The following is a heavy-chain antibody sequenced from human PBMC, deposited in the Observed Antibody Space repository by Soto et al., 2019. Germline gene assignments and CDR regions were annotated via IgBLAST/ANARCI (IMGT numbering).Heavy chain of an antibody. D-gene: IGHD3-16*01. V-gene: IGHV3-73*02. CDR3: TRHETGWYYHYYENRPTDDAFDI. Sequence: EVQLVESGGGLVQPGGSLKLSCAASGFTFSGSAMHWVRQASGKGLEWVGRIRSKANSYATAYAASVKGRFTISRDDSKNTAYLQMNSLKTEDTAVYYCTRHETGWYYHYYENRPTDDAFDIWGQGTMVTVSS. CDR1: GFTFSGSA. CDR2: IRSKANSYAT. J-gene: IGHJ3*02.